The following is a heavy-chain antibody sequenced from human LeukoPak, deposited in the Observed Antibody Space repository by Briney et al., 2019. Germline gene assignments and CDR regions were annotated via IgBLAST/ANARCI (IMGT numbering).Heavy chain of an antibody. CDR2: ISSSTSTI. V-gene: IGHV3-48*04. Sequence: GGSLRLSCEASGFTFSSYSMNWVRQAPGKGLEWVSYISSSTSTIYYADSVKGRFTISRDNAKTSLYLQMNSLRAEDTALYYCAKDLGPGSMATSPGFDYWGQGTLVTVSS. CDR3: AKDLGPGSMATSPGFDY. D-gene: IGHD5-24*01. CDR1: GFTFSSYS. J-gene: IGHJ4*02.